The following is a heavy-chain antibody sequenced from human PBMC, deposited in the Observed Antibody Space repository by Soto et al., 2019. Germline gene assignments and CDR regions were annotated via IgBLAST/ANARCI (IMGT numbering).Heavy chain of an antibody. J-gene: IGHJ5*02. Sequence: PSETMSLTCTVSDGSISSSSYYWGWISQPPGKGLEWIGSIYYSGSTYYNPSLKSRVTISVDTSKNQFSLKLSSVTAADTAVYYCASRSYGVGWFDPWGQGTLVTVSS. CDR1: DGSISSSSYY. D-gene: IGHD5-18*01. CDR3: ASRSYGVGWFDP. V-gene: IGHV4-39*01. CDR2: IYYSGST.